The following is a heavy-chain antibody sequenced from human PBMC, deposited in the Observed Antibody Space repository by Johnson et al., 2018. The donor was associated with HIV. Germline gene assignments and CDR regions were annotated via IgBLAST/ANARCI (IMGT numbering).Heavy chain of an antibody. CDR2: IKQDGSEK. Sequence: VQLVESGGGVVRPGGSLRLSCAVSGFTFSYYWMSWVRQAPGKGLEWVANIKQDGSEKYYVDSVKGRFTISRDNAKNSLYLQMNSLIAEDKAGYHCARRGNWNYLKSAFDIWGQGTMVTVSS. D-gene: IGHD1-7*01. CDR1: GFTFSYYW. V-gene: IGHV3-7*04. CDR3: ARRGNWNYLKSAFDI. J-gene: IGHJ3*02.